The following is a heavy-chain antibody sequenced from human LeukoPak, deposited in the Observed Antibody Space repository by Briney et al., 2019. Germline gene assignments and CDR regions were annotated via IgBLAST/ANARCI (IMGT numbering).Heavy chain of an antibody. CDR2: IYSGGST. V-gene: IGHV3-66*02. Sequence: GGSLRLSCAASGFTVSSNYMSWVRQAPGKGLEWVSVIYSGGSTYYADSVKGQFTISRDNSKNTLYLQMNSLRAEDTAVYYCARGLIAGYCSGGSCQYYYYYGMDVWGQGTTVTVSS. CDR1: GFTVSSNY. CDR3: ARGLIAGYCSGGSCQYYYYYGMDV. J-gene: IGHJ6*02. D-gene: IGHD2-15*01.